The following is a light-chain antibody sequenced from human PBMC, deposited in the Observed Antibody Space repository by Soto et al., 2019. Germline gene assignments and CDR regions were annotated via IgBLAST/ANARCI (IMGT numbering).Light chain of an antibody. J-gene: IGKJ4*01. CDR1: QSISSW. V-gene: IGKV1-5*03. CDR3: QQCNSYFPLT. CDR2: EAS. Sequence: DIQMTQSPSTLSASVGDRVTITCRASQSISSWLAWYQQKPGKAPKLLIYEASSLESGVPSRFSGSGSGTQFTLTISSRQPDDFATYYCQQCNSYFPLTFGGGTKVEIK.